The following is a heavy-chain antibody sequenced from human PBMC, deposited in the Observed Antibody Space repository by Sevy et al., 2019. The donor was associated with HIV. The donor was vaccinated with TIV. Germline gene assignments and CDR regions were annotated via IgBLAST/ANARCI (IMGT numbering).Heavy chain of an antibody. CDR2: FDPEDGET. CDR3: STGKPYYYGSGSYYYFDY. Sequence: ASVKVSCKVSGYTLTELSMHWVRQAPGKGLEWMGGFDPEDGETIYAQKFQGRVTMTEDTSTDTVYMELISLRSEDTAVYYCSTGKPYYYGSGSYYYFDYWGQGTLVTVSS. CDR1: GYTLTELS. V-gene: IGHV1-24*01. J-gene: IGHJ4*02. D-gene: IGHD3-10*01.